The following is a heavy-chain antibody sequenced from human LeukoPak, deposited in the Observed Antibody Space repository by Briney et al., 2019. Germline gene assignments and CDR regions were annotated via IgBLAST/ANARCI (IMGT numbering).Heavy chain of an antibody. V-gene: IGHV1-8*01. CDR3: ARSEIVVGPAY. CDR2: LNPNSGNT. J-gene: IGHJ4*02. Sequence: ASVKVSCKASGYTFTSYDINWVRQATGQGLEWMGWLNPNSGNTGYAQKFQGRVTMTRNTSISTAYMELSSLRSGDTAVYYCARSEIVVGPAYWGQGTLVTVSS. D-gene: IGHD2-15*01. CDR1: GYTFTSYD.